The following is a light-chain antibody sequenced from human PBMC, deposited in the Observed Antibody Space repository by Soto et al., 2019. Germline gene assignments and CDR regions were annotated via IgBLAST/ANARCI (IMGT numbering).Light chain of an antibody. J-gene: IGKJ1*01. V-gene: IGKV1-5*01. CDR3: QQYNTYPWT. Sequence: DIQMTQSPSTLSASVGDRVTITCRASQSISSWLAWYQQKPGKAPNLLIFDASTLESGAPSRFSGSGSGTEFTITISSLQPDDVATYYCQQYNTYPWTFGLGTKVEIK. CDR2: DAS. CDR1: QSISSW.